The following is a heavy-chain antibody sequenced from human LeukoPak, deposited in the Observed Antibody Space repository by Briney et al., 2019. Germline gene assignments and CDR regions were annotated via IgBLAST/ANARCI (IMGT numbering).Heavy chain of an antibody. J-gene: IGHJ4*02. CDR3: AKDDPTVTTGFDY. CDR2: ISDDGSNK. CDR1: GFIFSTYG. D-gene: IGHD4-17*01. Sequence: GRSLGLSCAASGFIFSTYGMHWVRQAPGKGLEWVAVISDDGSNKYYEDSVKGRFTISRDNSKNTLYLQMNSLRAEDTAVYYCAKDDPTVTTGFDYWGQGTLVTVSS. V-gene: IGHV3-30*18.